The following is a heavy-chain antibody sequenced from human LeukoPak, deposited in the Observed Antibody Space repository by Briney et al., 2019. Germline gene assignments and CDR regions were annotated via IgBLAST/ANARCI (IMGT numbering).Heavy chain of an antibody. CDR1: GFTFNDYY. CDR2: ISSSAAHT. CDR3: AATSSSPCQFDF. V-gene: IGHV3-11*03. J-gene: IGHJ4*02. D-gene: IGHD4-11*01. Sequence: GGSLRPSCAASGFTFNDYYMTWIRQAPGKGLEWLSYISSSAAHTRSADSVKGRFTISRDNARNFLYLQMNSLRVEDTAVYYCAATSSSPCQFDFWGQGTLVTVSS.